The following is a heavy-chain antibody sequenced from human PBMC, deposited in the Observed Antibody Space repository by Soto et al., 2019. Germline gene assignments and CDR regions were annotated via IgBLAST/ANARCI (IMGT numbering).Heavy chain of an antibody. CDR2: ISGSGGST. Sequence: GGFLRLSCAASGFTFSSYAMSWVRQAPGKGLEWVSAISGSGGSTYYADSVKGRFTISRDNSKNTLYLQMNSLRAEDTAVYYCAKDTPSSHYDFWSGDYYYGMDVWGQGTTVTVSS. CDR3: AKDTPSSHYDFWSGDYYYGMDV. D-gene: IGHD3-3*01. J-gene: IGHJ6*02. V-gene: IGHV3-23*01. CDR1: GFTFSSYA.